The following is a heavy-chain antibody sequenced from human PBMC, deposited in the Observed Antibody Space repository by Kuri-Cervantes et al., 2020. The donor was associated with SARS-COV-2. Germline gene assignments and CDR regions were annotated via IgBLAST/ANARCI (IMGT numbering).Heavy chain of an antibody. J-gene: IGHJ5*02. CDR3: ARDFGVVITHNWFDP. V-gene: IGHV1-18*01. CDR1: GHTFTSYG. D-gene: IGHD3-3*01. Sequence: ASVKVSCKASGHTFTSYGISWVRQAPGQGLEWMGWISGYNGNTNYAQKLQGRVTMTTDTSTSTAYMELRSLRSDDTAVYYCARDFGVVITHNWFDPWGQGTLVTVSS. CDR2: ISGYNGNT.